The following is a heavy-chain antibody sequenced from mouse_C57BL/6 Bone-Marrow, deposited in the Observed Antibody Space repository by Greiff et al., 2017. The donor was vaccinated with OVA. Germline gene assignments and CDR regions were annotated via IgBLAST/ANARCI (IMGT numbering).Heavy chain of an antibody. D-gene: IGHD2-2*01. CDR2: INPSTGGT. CDR1: GYSFTGYY. Sequence: EVQLQQSGPELVKPGASVKISCKASGYSFTGYYMNWVKQSPEKSLEWIGEINPSTGGTTYNQKFKAKATLTVDKSSSTAYMQLKSLTSEDSAVYYCARKGGYGACPYFDYWGQGTTLTVSS. J-gene: IGHJ2*01. CDR3: ARKGGYGACPYFDY. V-gene: IGHV1-42*01.